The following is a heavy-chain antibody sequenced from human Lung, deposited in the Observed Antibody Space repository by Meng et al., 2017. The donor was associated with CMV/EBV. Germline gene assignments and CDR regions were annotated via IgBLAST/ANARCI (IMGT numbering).Heavy chain of an antibody. J-gene: IGHJ3*02. CDR3: ARNQPISDAFDI. CDR2: MYSGGTT. V-gene: IGHV3-53*01. CDR1: GFTVSTNF. D-gene: IGHD3-3*01. Sequence: GESLKISCAASGFTVSTNFMSWVRQAPGKGLEWVSLMYSGGTTYYAGSVKGRFTISRDDSKNTLYLQMNSLRAEDTAVYYCARNQPISDAFDIWGQGTMVTVSS.